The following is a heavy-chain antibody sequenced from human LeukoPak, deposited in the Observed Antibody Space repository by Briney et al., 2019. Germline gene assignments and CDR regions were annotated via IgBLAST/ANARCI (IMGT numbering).Heavy chain of an antibody. CDR3: ARQEIGLRSFDP. Sequence: SETLSLTCTVSGGSISSALYHWGWIRQPPGKNLEWLGSVYYTGSTHNNPSLKGRVTISVDTSKNQFSLNLSSVTAADTAVYYCARQEIGLRSFDPWGQGTLVTVSS. CDR2: VYYTGST. D-gene: IGHD3/OR15-3a*01. CDR1: GGSISSALYH. J-gene: IGHJ5*02. V-gene: IGHV4-39*01.